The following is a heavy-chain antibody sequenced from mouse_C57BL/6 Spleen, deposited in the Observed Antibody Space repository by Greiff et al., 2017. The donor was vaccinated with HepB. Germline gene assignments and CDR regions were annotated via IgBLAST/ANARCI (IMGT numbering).Heavy chain of an antibody. CDR2: IYPGDGDT. J-gene: IGHJ2*01. V-gene: IGHV1-82*01. Sequence: QVQLQQSGPELVKPGASVKISCKASGYAFSSSWMNWVKQRPGKGLEWIGRIYPGDGDTNYNGKFKGKAKLTADKSSSTAYMQLSSLTSEASAVCCCAREQLRPLDYWGQGTTLTVSS. CDR3: AREQLRPLDY. D-gene: IGHD3-2*02. CDR1: GYAFSSSW.